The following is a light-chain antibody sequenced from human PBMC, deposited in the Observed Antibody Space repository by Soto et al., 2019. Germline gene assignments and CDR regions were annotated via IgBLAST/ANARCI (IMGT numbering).Light chain of an antibody. J-gene: IGKJ5*01. CDR2: GAS. CDR3: QQRSYPIT. Sequence: EIVMTQSPATLSVSPGDRATLSCRASQSISANLAWYQQKPGQTPRLLIYGASNRATGIPARFSGSGSESDFTLTISSLEPEDFAVYYCQQRSYPITFGQGTRLDIK. V-gene: IGKV3D-15*01. CDR1: QSISAN.